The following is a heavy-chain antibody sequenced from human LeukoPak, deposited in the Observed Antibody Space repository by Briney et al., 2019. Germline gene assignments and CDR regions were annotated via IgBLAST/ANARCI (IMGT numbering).Heavy chain of an antibody. V-gene: IGHV3-30*03. CDR2: ISYDRSNK. Sequence: PGGSLRLSCAASGFTFSNYGMHWVRQAPGKGLEWVAIISYDRSNKYYADSVKGRFTISRDNSKNTLYLQMNSLRAEDTAVYYCARNGYYDRGGEIDYWGQGTLVTVSS. D-gene: IGHD3-10*02. CDR1: GFTFSNYG. J-gene: IGHJ4*02. CDR3: ARNGYYDRGGEIDY.